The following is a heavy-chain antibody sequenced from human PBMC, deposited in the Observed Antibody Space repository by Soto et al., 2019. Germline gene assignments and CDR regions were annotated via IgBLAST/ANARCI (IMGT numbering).Heavy chain of an antibody. CDR1: GYTFTGYY. Sequence: ASVKVSCKASGYTFTGYYMHWVRQAPGQGLEWMGWINPNSGGTNYAQKFQGWVTMTRDTSISTAYMELSRLRSDDTAVYYCARGGRAGLLLLSYYYYGMDVWGQGTTVTVSS. CDR2: INPNSGGT. D-gene: IGHD3-22*01. V-gene: IGHV1-2*04. CDR3: ARGGRAGLLLLSYYYYGMDV. J-gene: IGHJ6*02.